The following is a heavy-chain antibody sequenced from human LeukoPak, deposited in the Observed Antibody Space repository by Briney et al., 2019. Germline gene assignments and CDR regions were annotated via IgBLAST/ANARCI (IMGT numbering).Heavy chain of an antibody. J-gene: IGHJ4*02. CDR3: AKADRRSDLPYYFDY. CDR2: ISSSGST. Sequence: GSLRLSCAASGFTFSTYGMNWVRQAPGKGLEWVSTISSSGSTYYADSVEGRFTISGDNSKNTLYLQMNSLRAEDTAIYYCAKADRRSDLPYYFDYWGQGTLVTVSS. V-gene: IGHV3-23*01. CDR1: GFTFSTYG.